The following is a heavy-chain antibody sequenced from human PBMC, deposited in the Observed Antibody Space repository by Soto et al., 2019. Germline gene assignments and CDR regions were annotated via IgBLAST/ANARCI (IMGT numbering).Heavy chain of an antibody. Sequence: SQTLSLTCAISGDSVSSNSAAWNWIRQSPSRGLEWLGRTYYRSKWYNDYAVSVKSRITINPDTSKNQFSLQLNSVTPEDTAVYYCARIVVVAATLKTDAFDIWGQGKMVTVSS. CDR1: GDSVSSNSAA. V-gene: IGHV6-1*01. J-gene: IGHJ3*02. D-gene: IGHD2-15*01. CDR3: ARIVVVAATLKTDAFDI. CDR2: TYYRSKWYN.